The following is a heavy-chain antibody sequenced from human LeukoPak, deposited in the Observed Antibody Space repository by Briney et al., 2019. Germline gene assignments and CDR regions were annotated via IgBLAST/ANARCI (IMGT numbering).Heavy chain of an antibody. D-gene: IGHD3-10*01. CDR3: ARGNVIMVRGVRDNYYYGMDV. J-gene: IGHJ6*04. CDR1: GGSFSGYY. Sequence: PSETLSLTCAAYGGSFSGYYWSWIRQPPGKGLEWIGEINHSGSTNYNPSLKSRVTISVDTSKNQFSLKLSSVTAADTAVYYCARGNVIMVRGVRDNYYYGMDVWGKGTTVTVSS. V-gene: IGHV4-34*01. CDR2: INHSGST.